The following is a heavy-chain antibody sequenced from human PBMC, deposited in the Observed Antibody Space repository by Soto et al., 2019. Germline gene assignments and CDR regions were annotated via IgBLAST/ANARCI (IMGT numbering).Heavy chain of an antibody. CDR1: GYTFTGYY. V-gene: IGHV1-2*02. Sequence: ASVKVSCKASGYTFTGYYMHWVRQAPGQGLEWMGWINPNSGGTNYAQKFQGRVTMTRDTSISTAYMELSRLRSDDTAVYYCARAGGVPYYYYGMDVWGQGTTVTVSS. CDR3: ARAGGVPYYYYGMDV. J-gene: IGHJ6*02. CDR2: INPNSGGT. D-gene: IGHD3-10*01.